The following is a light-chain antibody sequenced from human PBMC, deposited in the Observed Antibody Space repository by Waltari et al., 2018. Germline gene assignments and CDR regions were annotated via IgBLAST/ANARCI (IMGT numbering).Light chain of an antibody. CDR2: DVY. J-gene: IGLJ2*01. CDR3: SSYTSSGVV. Sequence: QSALTQPASVSGSPGQAIIISCTGTGSDVGGYDYVSWYQQYPGKATRLIIYDVYNRPSWVANRFSGSKSDNTASLTISGLQAEDESVYYCSSYTSSGVVFGGGTKLTVL. CDR1: GSDVGGYDY. V-gene: IGLV2-14*01.